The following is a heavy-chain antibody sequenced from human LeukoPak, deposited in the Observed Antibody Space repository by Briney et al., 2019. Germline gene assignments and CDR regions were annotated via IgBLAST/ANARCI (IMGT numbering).Heavy chain of an antibody. CDR3: ATSLYCSSASCPFDD. CDR2: ISGSGGST. D-gene: IGHD2-2*01. J-gene: IGHJ4*02. V-gene: IGHV3-23*01. CDR1: GFTFGTYA. Sequence: GGSLRLSCAASGFTFGTYAMSWVRQAPGKGLEWVSAISGSGGSTFYADSVKGRFTISRDNSKNTLYLQMNSLRPEDTAVYYCATSLYCSSASCPFDDWGQGTLVTVSS.